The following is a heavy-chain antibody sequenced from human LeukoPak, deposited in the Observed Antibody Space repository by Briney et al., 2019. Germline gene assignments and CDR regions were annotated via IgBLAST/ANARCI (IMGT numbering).Heavy chain of an antibody. V-gene: IGHV3-23*01. CDR2: ISGSGGST. D-gene: IGHD1-26*01. Sequence: PGGTLRLSCAASGFTFSSYGMTWVRQAPGKGLEWVSGISGSGGSTYYADSVKGRFTISRDNSKNTLYLQMNSLRAEDTAVYYCAKEVGATGYWGQGTLVTVSS. CDR3: AKEVGATGY. CDR1: GFTFSSYG. J-gene: IGHJ4*02.